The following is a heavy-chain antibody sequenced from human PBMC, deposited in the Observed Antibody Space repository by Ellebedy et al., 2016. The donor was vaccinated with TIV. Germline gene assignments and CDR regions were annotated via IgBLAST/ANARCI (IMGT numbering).Heavy chain of an antibody. D-gene: IGHD4-17*01. J-gene: IGHJ2*01. CDR1: RGTFSSYA. V-gene: IGHV1-69*06. CDR2: IIPIFGTA. Sequence: SVKVSXKASRGTFSSYAISWVRQAPGQGLEWMGGIIPIFGTANYAQKFQGRVTITADKSTSTAYMELSSLRSEDTAVYYCARDLVTVTTDWYFDLWGRGTLVTVSS. CDR3: ARDLVTVTTDWYFDL.